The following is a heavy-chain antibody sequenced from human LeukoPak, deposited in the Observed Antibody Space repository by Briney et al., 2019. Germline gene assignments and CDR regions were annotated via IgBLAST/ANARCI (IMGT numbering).Heavy chain of an antibody. D-gene: IGHD5-18*01. V-gene: IGHV1-2*04. CDR2: INPNSGGT. Sequence: ASVKVSCKASGYTFTGYCMHWVGQAPGQGLEWMGWINPNSGGTNYAQKFQGWVTMTRDTSISTAYMELSRLRSDDTAVYYCARTVDTAMVHFDYWGQGTLVTVSP. J-gene: IGHJ4*02. CDR3: ARTVDTAMVHFDY. CDR1: GYTFTGYC.